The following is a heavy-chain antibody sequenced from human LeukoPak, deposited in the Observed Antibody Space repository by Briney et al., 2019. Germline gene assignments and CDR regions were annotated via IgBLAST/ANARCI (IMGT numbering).Heavy chain of an antibody. CDR2: IYPGDSDT. Sequence: GESLKISCKGSGSTFTSYWIGWVGQMPGKGLEWLGIIYPGDSDTRYSPSFQGQVTISADKYTSTAYLQWSSLKASETAMYYCERHTYHYDSSGQANWDIDSWGQGTLVTVSS. V-gene: IGHV5-51*01. J-gene: IGHJ4*02. D-gene: IGHD3-22*01. CDR3: ERHTYHYDSSGQANWDIDS. CDR1: GSTFTSYW.